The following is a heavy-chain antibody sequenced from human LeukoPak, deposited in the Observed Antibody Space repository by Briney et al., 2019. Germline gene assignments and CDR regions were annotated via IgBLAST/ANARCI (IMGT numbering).Heavy chain of an antibody. CDR1: GYSFTTYW. CDR2: MNPDNGVT. D-gene: IGHD5-24*01. Sequence: ASVKVSCKASGYSFTTYWIHWVRQAPGQGLEWMGCMNPDNGVTGYAQRFQGRVTMTRDTSVNTAYMHLSSLKSDDTAIYFCARDTGFLQSDYWGQGTLVTVPS. CDR3: ARDTGFLQSDY. V-gene: IGHV1-2*02. J-gene: IGHJ4*02.